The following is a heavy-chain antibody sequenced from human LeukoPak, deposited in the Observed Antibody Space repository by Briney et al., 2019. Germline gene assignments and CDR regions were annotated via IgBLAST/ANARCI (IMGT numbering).Heavy chain of an antibody. V-gene: IGHV4-59*08. Sequence: SETLSLTCPVSGGSISSYYWSWIRQPPGKGLEWIGYIYYSGSTNYNPSLKSRVTMSVDTSKNQFFLKLNSVTAADTAVYYCARGRPYSGGYHLDYWGQGTLVTVSA. J-gene: IGHJ4*02. CDR1: GGSISSYY. D-gene: IGHD1-26*01. CDR3: ARGRPYSGGYHLDY. CDR2: IYYSGST.